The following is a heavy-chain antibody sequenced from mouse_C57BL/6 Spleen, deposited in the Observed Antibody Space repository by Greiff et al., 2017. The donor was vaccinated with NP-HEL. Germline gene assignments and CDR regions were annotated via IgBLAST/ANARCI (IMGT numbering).Heavy chain of an antibody. CDR2: IDPSDSET. CDR1: GYTFTSYW. D-gene: IGHD4-1*01. V-gene: IGHV1-52*01. J-gene: IGHJ2*01. CDR3: ARENLGRSYFDY. Sequence: QVQLQQPGAELVRPGSSVKLSCKASGYTFTSYWMHWVKQRPIQGLEWIGNIDPSDSETHYIQKFKDKATLTVDKSSSTAYMQLSSLTSEDSAVYYCARENLGRSYFDYWGQGTTLTVSS.